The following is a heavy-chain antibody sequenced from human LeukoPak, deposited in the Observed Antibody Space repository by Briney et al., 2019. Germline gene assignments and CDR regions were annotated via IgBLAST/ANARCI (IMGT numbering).Heavy chain of an antibody. CDR1: GFTFTSSA. V-gene: IGHV1-58*02. D-gene: IGHD6-19*01. CDR2: IVVGSGNT. J-gene: IGHJ4*02. CDR3: AAISSGWYEDY. Sequence: ASVKVSCKASGFTFTSSAMQWVRQARGQRLEWIGWIVVGSGNTNYAQKFQERVTITRDMFTSTAYMELSSLRSEDTAVYYCAAISSGWYEDYWGQGTLVTVSS.